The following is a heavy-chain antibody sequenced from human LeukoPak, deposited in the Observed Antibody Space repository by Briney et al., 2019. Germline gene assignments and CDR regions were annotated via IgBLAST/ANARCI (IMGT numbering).Heavy chain of an antibody. CDR2: INSDGSTT. V-gene: IGHV3-74*01. D-gene: IGHD1-1*01. CDR1: GFTFSSYW. J-gene: IGHJ4*02. Sequence: GGSLRLSCAASGFTFSSYWMHWVRQAPGKGLMWVSRINSDGSTTSYADSVKGRFTISRDNAKNTLYLQMNSLRVEDTAVYYCAKDRTGTTDYWGQGTLVTVSS. CDR3: AKDRTGTTDY.